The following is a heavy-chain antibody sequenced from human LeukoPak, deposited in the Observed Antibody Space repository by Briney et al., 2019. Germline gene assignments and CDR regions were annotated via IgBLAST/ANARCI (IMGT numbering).Heavy chain of an antibody. D-gene: IGHD2-2*01. J-gene: IGHJ4*02. CDR3: AASVCSSTSCYEYYFDY. V-gene: IGHV1-69*04. Sequence: GASVKVSCKASGGTFSSYAISWVRQAPGQGLEWMGRIIPILGIANYAQKFQGRVTITADKSTSTAYMELSSLRSEDTAVYYCAASVCSSTSCYEYYFDYWGQGTLVTVSS. CDR1: GGTFSSYA. CDR2: IIPILGIA.